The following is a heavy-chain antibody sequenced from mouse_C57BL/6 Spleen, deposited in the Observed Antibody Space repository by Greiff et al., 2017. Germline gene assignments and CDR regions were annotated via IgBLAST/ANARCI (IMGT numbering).Heavy chain of an antibody. Sequence: VKLVQPGAELVMPGASVKLSCKASGYTFSSYWMHWVKQRPGQGLEWIGEIDPSDSYTNYPPKFKGKSTLTVDKTSSTAYMQLSSLTSEDASVYYSAREDYGFTWFAYWGQGTLVTGSA. V-gene: IGHV1-69*01. CDR1: GYTFSSYW. CDR2: IDPSDSYT. J-gene: IGHJ3*01. CDR3: AREDYGFTWFAY. D-gene: IGHD2-2*01.